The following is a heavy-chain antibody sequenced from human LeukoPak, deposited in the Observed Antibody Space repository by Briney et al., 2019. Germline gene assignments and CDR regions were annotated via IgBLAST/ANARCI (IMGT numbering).Heavy chain of an antibody. CDR1: GGSIFSYY. Sequence: SETLSLTCTLCGGSIFSYYWNWIRQPPGKGLEWIGYVYPNGITSYNPPLRSRATISIATSKNQFSLGLRSVTAADTAIYYCARRAYYDTSGYYPTSGYFDLWGRGTLVTVSS. CDR3: ARRAYYDTSGYYPTSGYFDL. V-gene: IGHV4-4*08. D-gene: IGHD3-22*01. CDR2: VYPNGIT. J-gene: IGHJ2*01.